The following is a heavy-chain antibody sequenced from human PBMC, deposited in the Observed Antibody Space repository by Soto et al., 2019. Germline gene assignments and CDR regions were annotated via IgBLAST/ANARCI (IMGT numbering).Heavy chain of an antibody. CDR2: ISYDGSNK. CDR1: GFTFSSYG. J-gene: IGHJ4*02. Sequence: QVQLVESGGGVVQPGRSLRLSCAASGFTFSSYGMHWVRQAPGKGLEWVAVISYDGSNKYYADSVKGRFTISRDNSKNTLYLQMNSLRAEDTAVYYCAKFMSYGLSGYAFAYWGQGTLVTVSS. V-gene: IGHV3-30*18. CDR3: AKFMSYGLSGYAFAY. D-gene: IGHD5-12*01.